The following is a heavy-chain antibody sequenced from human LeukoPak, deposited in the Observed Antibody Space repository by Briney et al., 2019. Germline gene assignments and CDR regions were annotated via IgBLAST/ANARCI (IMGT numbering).Heavy chain of an antibody. CDR3: ARHKDYYYSYMDV. CDR2: VSYSGSS. J-gene: IGHJ6*03. CDR1: GGSIRSTTYY. Sequence: PSETLSLTCTVSGGSIRSTTYYWGWIRQPPGKGLEWIGSVSYSGSSYYNPSLKSRVTISVDTSKNQFSLNLNSVTAADTAVYYCARHKDYYYSYMDVWGKGTTVTISS. V-gene: IGHV4-39*01.